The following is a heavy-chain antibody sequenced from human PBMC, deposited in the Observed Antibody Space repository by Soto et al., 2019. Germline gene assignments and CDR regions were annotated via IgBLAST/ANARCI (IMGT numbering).Heavy chain of an antibody. Sequence: TSETLSLTCSVSGGSIREYFWTWVRQPPGKGLEWIGYISSSGTINYNSSLKGRVTISLDKSRNQFSLKLSSVTTADTAVYFCARDRKLVIPGNYYYYRMDVWGQGTTVTVSS. CDR3: ARDRKLVIPGNYYYYRMDV. V-gene: IGHV4-59*01. D-gene: IGHD3-10*01. CDR1: GGSIREYF. CDR2: ISSSGTI. J-gene: IGHJ6*02.